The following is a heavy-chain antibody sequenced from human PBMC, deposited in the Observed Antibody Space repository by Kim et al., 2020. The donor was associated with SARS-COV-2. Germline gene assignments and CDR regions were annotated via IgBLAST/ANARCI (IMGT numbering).Heavy chain of an antibody. CDR2: ST. D-gene: IGHD1-26*01. J-gene: IGHJ4*02. CDR3: AKGFGSPTDY. V-gene: IGHV3-23*01. Sequence: STYYADPGKGRFTTSRDNSKNTLYLQMNSLRAEDTAVYYCAKGFGSPTDYWGQGTLVTVSS.